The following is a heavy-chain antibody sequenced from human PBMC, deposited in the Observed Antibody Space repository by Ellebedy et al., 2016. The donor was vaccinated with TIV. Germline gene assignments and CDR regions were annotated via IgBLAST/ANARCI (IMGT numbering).Heavy chain of an antibody. J-gene: IGHJ4*02. D-gene: IGHD2-15*01. CDR2: VSYDGSNT. CDR3: ARRGYCSGGSCASVPFDY. Sequence: GESLKISCAASGFTFSNYGMHWVRQAPGKGLEWVAVVSYDGSNTYYADSVKGRFTISRDNSKNTLYLQMNSLRAEDMAVYYCARRGYCSGGSCASVPFDYWGQGTLVTVSS. V-gene: IGHV3-30*03. CDR1: GFTFSNYG.